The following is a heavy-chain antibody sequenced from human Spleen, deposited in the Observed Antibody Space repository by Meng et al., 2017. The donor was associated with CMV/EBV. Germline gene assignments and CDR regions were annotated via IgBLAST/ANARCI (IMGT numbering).Heavy chain of an antibody. CDR2: ISSPGGTI. V-gene: IGHV3-48*04. D-gene: IGHD3-22*01. CDR1: GFGFSDYS. CDR3: ARRTSGSAFDL. Sequence: GGSLRLSCVASGFGFSDYSMNWVRQAPGKGLEWVSYISSPGGTIYYADSVKGRFTISRDNAKNSLYLQMNSLRAEDTAVYYCARRTSGSAFDLWGQGTMVTVSS. J-gene: IGHJ3*01.